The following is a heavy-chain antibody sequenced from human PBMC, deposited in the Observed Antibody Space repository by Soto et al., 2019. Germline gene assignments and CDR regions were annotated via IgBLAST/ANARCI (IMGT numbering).Heavy chain of an antibody. D-gene: IGHD4-17*01. Sequence: QVQLVESGGGVVQPGRSLRLSCAASGFTFSSYAMHWVRQAPGKGLEWVAVISYDGSNKYYADFVKGRFTISRDNSKNTLYLQMNSLRAEDTAVYYCARDVDYGDYGGWFDPWGQGTLVTVSS. CDR2: ISYDGSNK. J-gene: IGHJ5*02. V-gene: IGHV3-30-3*01. CDR3: ARDVDYGDYGGWFDP. CDR1: GFTFSSYA.